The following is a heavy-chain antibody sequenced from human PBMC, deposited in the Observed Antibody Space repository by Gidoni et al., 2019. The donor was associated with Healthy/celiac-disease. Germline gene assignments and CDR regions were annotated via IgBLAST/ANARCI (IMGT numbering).Heavy chain of an antibody. Sequence: QVQLVESGGGVVQPGRSLRLPCAASGFTFSTYGMHWVRQAPGKGLEWVAVISYDGSNKYYADSVKGRFTISRDNSKNTLYLQMNSLRAEDTAVYYCAKGQSSPAAIPGGMDVWGQGTTVTVSS. CDR1: GFTFSTYG. J-gene: IGHJ6*02. CDR3: AKGQSSPAAIPGGMDV. CDR2: ISYDGSNK. V-gene: IGHV3-30*18. D-gene: IGHD2-2*02.